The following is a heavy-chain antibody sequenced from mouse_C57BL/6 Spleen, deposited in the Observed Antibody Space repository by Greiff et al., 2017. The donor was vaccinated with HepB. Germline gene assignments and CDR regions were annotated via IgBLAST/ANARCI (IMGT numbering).Heavy chain of an antibody. V-gene: IGHV1-55*01. J-gene: IGHJ2*01. CDR1: GYTFTSYW. CDR2: IYPGSGST. CDR3: ARSGSMEGYFDY. Sequence: VQLQQSGAELVKPGASVKMSCKASGYTFTSYWITWVKQRPGQGLEWIGDIYPGSGSTNYNEKFKSKATLTVDTSSSTAYMQLSSLTSEDSAVYYCARSGSMEGYFDYWGQGTTLTVSS.